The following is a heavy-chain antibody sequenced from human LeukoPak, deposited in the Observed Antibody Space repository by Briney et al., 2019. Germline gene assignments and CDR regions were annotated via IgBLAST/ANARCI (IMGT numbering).Heavy chain of an antibody. CDR2: IYTSGST. CDR1: GGSISSYY. CDR3: ARESGYCSGGSCYDPGNWFDP. J-gene: IGHJ5*02. V-gene: IGHV4-4*07. Sequence: SETLSLTCTVSGGSISSYYWSWIRQPAGKGLEWIGRIYTSGSTNYNPSLKSQVTMSVDTSKNQFFLKLSSVTAADTAVYYCARESGYCSGGSCYDPGNWFDPWGQGTLVTVSS. D-gene: IGHD2-15*01.